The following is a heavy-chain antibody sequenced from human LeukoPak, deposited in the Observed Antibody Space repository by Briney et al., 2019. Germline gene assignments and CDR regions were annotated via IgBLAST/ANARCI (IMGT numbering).Heavy chain of an antibody. CDR3: ARHDRTGLGNWFDP. J-gene: IGHJ5*02. Sequence: AGTVSLTCAVTGGSHSRSSYYGGGLRQPRGRGGEGIGSRYYSGSTYYSPSHKRRVTISGDTSKNQFSLKLSSVTAADTAVYYCARHDRTGLGNWFDPWGQGTLVTVSS. D-gene: IGHD1-14*01. CDR2: RYYSGST. CDR1: GGSHSRSSYY. V-gene: IGHV4-39*01.